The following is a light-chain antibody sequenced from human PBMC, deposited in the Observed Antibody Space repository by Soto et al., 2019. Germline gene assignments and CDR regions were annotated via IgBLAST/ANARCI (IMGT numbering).Light chain of an antibody. V-gene: IGKV1-9*01. CDR2: GAS. Sequence: IQLTQSPSSLSASVGDRVNITCRASQGINNFLAWYQQKPGTAPKVLIYGASTLQSGVPSRFSGSGSGTDFTLTISSLQPEDFATYHCQQVNFYSHTFGQGTELQIK. CDR3: QQVNFYSHT. CDR1: QGINNF. J-gene: IGKJ2*01.